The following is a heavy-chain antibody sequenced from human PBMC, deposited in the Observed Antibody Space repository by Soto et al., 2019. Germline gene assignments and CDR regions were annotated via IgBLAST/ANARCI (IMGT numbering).Heavy chain of an antibody. CDR2: IYYSGST. J-gene: IGHJ6*02. CDR3: ARQEQQLVYYYYGMDV. Sequence: PSETQSLTCTVAGGSISSSSYYWGWIHQPPGKGLEWIGSIYYSGSTYYNPSLKSRVTISVDTSKNQFSLKLSSVTAADTAVYYCARQEQQLVYYYYGMDVWGQGTTVTVSS. CDR1: GGSISSSSYY. D-gene: IGHD6-13*01. V-gene: IGHV4-39*01.